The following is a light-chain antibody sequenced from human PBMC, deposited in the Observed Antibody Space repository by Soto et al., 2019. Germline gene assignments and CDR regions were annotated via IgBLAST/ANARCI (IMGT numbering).Light chain of an antibody. CDR1: SSDVGGYNY. CDR3: SSYSSISAYV. J-gene: IGLJ1*01. CDR2: DVS. V-gene: IGLV2-14*01. Sequence: QSVLTQPASVSGSPGQSITISCTGTSSDVGGYNYVSWYQQHPGKAPKLMIYDVSNRPSGVSNRFSGSKSGDTASLTISGLEAEDEAHYYRSSYSSISAYVFGIGTKLTVL.